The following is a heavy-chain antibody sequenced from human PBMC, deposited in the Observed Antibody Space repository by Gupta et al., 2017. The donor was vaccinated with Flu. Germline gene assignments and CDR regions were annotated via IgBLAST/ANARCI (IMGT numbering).Heavy chain of an antibody. CDR1: GFSFNSYW. Sequence: EVQLVETGGGLVQPGGSLRLSCGASGFSFNSYWMHWVRQVPEKGLEWVSRINSDGTSPFYADSVKGRFTISRDNAKNTVYLEMNSLRAEDTAVYYCVKPPNSYGSYYYYGMDVWGQGTTVTVSS. CDR3: VKPPNSYGSYYYYGMDV. J-gene: IGHJ6*02. CDR2: INSDGTSP. D-gene: IGHD5-18*01. V-gene: IGHV3-74*01.